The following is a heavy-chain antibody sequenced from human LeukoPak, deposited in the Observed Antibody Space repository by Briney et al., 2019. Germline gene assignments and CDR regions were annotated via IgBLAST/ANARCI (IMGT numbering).Heavy chain of an antibody. CDR3: AKDIGERGYKDF. V-gene: IGHV3-43*02. CDR2: ISGDGGTT. CDR1: GFTFKDYA. Sequence: GGSLRLSCATSGFTFKDYAMHWVRQAPGTGLEWVSLISGDGGTTFYADSVKGRFTISRDNNKNSLYLQMNSLRTEDTAFYYCAKDIGERGYKDFWGQGTLVTVSS. J-gene: IGHJ4*02. D-gene: IGHD5-18*01.